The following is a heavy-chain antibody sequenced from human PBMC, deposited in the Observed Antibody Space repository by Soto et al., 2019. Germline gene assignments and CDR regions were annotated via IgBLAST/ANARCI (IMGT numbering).Heavy chain of an antibody. J-gene: IGHJ4*02. V-gene: IGHV1-3*01. D-gene: IGHD3-10*01. Sequence: QVQLVQSGAEVKKPGASVKVSCKASGYTFTSYAMHWVRQAPGQRLEWMGWINAGNGNTKYSQKFQGRVTITRDTSASTAYMEPSSLRSEDTAVYYCARGGTRGSGSIDYWGQGTLVTVSS. CDR3: ARGGTRGSGSIDY. CDR2: INAGNGNT. CDR1: GYTFTSYA.